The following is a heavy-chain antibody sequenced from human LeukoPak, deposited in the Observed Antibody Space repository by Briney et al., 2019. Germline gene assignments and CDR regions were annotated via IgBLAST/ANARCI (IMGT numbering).Heavy chain of an antibody. CDR2: LYYSGST. V-gene: IGHV4-39*07. CDR3: ARLRRPGDFDY. D-gene: IGHD3-10*01. Sequence: SETLSLTCSVSGVSVSGTNYYWAWIRQPPEKGLEWIGTLYYSGSTYYNVSLKSRVTISVDTSKNQFSLNLNSVTAADTAVYYCARLRRPGDFDYWGQGTLVTVSS. CDR1: GVSVSGTNYY. J-gene: IGHJ4*02.